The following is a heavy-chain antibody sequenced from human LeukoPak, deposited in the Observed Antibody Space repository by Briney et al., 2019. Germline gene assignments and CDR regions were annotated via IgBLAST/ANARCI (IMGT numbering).Heavy chain of an antibody. V-gene: IGHV3-23*01. CDR3: ATYRQVLLPFES. D-gene: IGHD2-8*02. J-gene: IGHJ4*02. CDR2: SFPSGGEI. Sequence: GVSLRLSCTASGCTFSGRWIHWVRQAPGMGLEWVSSSFPSGGEIHYADSVRGRCAISRDNSKSTLSLQMNSLRAEDTAIYYCATYRQVLLPFESWGQGTLVTVSS. CDR1: GCTFSGRW.